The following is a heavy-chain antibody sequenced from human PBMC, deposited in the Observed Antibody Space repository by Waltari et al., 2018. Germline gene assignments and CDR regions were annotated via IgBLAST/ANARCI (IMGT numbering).Heavy chain of an antibody. D-gene: IGHD2-2*01. V-gene: IGHV4-39*01. CDR1: GGPISSSSYY. J-gene: IGHJ4*02. Sequence: QLHLPESVPGLVKPPATLSLTCTVPGGPISSSSYYFGWLRQPPGTLLEWIGSIYYRGSTYDNPARKSRVTLSVDTSKNQFSLKLSSVTAADTAVYFCARHVVVAARPVNRAPVQFDYWGQGTLVTVSS. CDR3: ARHVVVAARPVNRAPVQFDY. CDR2: IYYRGST.